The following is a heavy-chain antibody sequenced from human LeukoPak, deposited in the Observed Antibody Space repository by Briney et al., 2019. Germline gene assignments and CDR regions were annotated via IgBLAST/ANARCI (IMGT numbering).Heavy chain of an antibody. D-gene: IGHD2-2*01. CDR1: GGTFSSYA. CDR2: IIPIFRTP. CDR3: ARGGQLGYCSSTSCYRGDY. J-gene: IGHJ4*02. V-gene: IGHV1-69*13. Sequence: EASVKVSCKASGGTFSSYAISWVRQAPGQGLEWMGGIIPIFRTPNYAQKFQGRVTVTADESTSTAYMELSSLRSEDTAVYYCARGGQLGYCSSTSCYRGDYWGQGTLVTVSS.